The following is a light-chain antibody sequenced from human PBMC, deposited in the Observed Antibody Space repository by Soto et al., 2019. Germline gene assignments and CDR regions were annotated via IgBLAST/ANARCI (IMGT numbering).Light chain of an antibody. V-gene: IGKV3D-15*01. CDR3: QQYDNWPPLT. CDR2: GAS. CDR1: QSVSSN. J-gene: IGKJ4*01. Sequence: EVLMTQSPATLSLSPGERATLSCRASQSVSSNLAWYQQRRGQAPRPLIYGASSRATGIPAGFSGSGSGTEFTLTISSLQSEDFAVYYCQQYDNWPPLTFGGGTKVEIK.